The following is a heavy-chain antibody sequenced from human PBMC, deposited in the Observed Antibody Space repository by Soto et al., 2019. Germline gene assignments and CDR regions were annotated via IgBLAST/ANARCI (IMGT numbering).Heavy chain of an antibody. Sequence: QLQLQESGPGLVKPSETLSLTCTVSGGSISSSSYYWGWIRQPPGKGLEWIGGIYYSGSTYYNPSLKSRVTISEDTPKNQCSLKLSSVTAADTAVYCCARHTRPYYLVIAVAGTGWYFDLWGRGTLVTVSS. D-gene: IGHD6-19*01. CDR1: GGSISSSSYY. CDR2: IYYSGST. J-gene: IGHJ2*01. CDR3: ARHTRPYYLVIAVAGTGWYFDL. V-gene: IGHV4-39*01.